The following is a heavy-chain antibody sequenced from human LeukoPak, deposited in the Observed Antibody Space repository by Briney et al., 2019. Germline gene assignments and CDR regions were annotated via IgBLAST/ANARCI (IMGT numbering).Heavy chain of an antibody. Sequence: PSENLSLTCAVYGGSFSGYYWSWIRQPPGKGLEWIGEINHSGSTNYNPSLKSRVTISVDTSKNQFSLKLSSVTAADTAVYYCARGVVVTAPPYYYYGMDVWGQGTTVTVSS. CDR1: GGSFSGYY. D-gene: IGHD2-21*02. CDR2: INHSGST. CDR3: ARGVVVTAPPYYYYGMDV. J-gene: IGHJ6*02. V-gene: IGHV4-34*01.